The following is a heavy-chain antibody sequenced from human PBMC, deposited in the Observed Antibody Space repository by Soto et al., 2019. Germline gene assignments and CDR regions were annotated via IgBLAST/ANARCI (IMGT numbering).Heavy chain of an antibody. CDR2: ISAYNGNT. CDR3: ARDSVVGIAVTGRQYYYYGMDV. Sequence: ASVKVSCKASGYTFTSYGISWVRQAPGQGLEWMGWISAYNGNTNYAQKLQGRVTMTTDTSTSTAYMELRSLRSDDTAVYYCARDSVVGIAVTGRQYYYYGMDVWGQGTTVTVSS. V-gene: IGHV1-18*01. CDR1: GYTFTSYG. J-gene: IGHJ6*02. D-gene: IGHD6-19*01.